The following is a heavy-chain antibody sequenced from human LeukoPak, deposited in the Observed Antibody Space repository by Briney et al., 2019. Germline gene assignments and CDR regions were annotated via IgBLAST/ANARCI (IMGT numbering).Heavy chain of an antibody. V-gene: IGHV4-31*03. CDR3: ARSTYYDFWGGYAHFDY. Sequence: SETLSLTCTVSGGSISSGGYYWSWIRQHPGKGLEWIGYIYYSGSTYYNPSLKSRVTISVDTSKNQFSLKLSSVTAADTAVYYGARSTYYDFWGGYAHFDYWGQGTRVTVSS. J-gene: IGHJ4*02. D-gene: IGHD3-3*01. CDR2: IYYSGST. CDR1: GGSISSGGYY.